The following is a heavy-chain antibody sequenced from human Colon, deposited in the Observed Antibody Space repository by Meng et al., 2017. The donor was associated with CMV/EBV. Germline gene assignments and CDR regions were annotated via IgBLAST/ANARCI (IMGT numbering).Heavy chain of an antibody. D-gene: IGHD2-15*01. CDR2: ISQSGDSK. CDR1: GFTFSTYG. J-gene: IGHJ4*02. CDR3: AKGGLKAEPKIDY. V-gene: IGHV3-23*01. Sequence: EVQLLESGGGLVQPGESLRLSCATSGFTFSTYGMTWVRQAPGKGLEWVSAISQSGDSKFYADSVKGRFTISRDNSKNTLYLQMNSLRAEDTAVYYCAKGGLKAEPKIDYWGQGTLVTVSS.